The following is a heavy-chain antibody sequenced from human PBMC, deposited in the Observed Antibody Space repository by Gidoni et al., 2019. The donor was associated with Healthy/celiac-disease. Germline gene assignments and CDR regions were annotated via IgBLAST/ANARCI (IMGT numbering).Heavy chain of an antibody. CDR1: AFTFRSYA. Sequence: EVQLLESGGGLVQPGGPLRLSCAASAFTFRSYAMSWVRQAAGKGLEWVSAISGSGGSTYYADSVKGRFTISRDNSKNTLYLQMNSLRAEDTAVYYCAKGGLVFGVVIPFGYWGQGTLVTVSS. V-gene: IGHV3-23*01. CDR2: ISGSGGST. J-gene: IGHJ4*02. CDR3: AKGGLVFGVVIPFGY. D-gene: IGHD3-3*01.